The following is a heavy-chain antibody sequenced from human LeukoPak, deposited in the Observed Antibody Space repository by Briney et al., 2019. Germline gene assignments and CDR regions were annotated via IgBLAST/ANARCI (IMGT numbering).Heavy chain of an antibody. CDR2: ISYDGSNK. CDR3: AKVSLRLRQWLVPFDY. CDR1: GFTFSSYG. V-gene: IGHV3-30*18. D-gene: IGHD6-19*01. J-gene: IGHJ4*02. Sequence: PGRSLRLSCAASGFTFSSYGMHWVRQAPGKGLEWVAVISYDGSNKYYADSVKGRFTISRDNSKNTLYLQMNSLRAEDTAVYYCAKVSLRLRQWLVPFDYWGQGTLVTVSS.